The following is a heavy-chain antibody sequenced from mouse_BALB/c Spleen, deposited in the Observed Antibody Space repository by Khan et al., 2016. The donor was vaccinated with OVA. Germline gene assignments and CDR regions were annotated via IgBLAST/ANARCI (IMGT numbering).Heavy chain of an antibody. CDR3: ASELGRYYAMDD. J-gene: IGHJ4*01. Sequence: EVKLQESGPGLVKPSQSLSLTCTVTGYSITRDYAWNWIRQFPGNNLEWMGYISYSGSTRYNPSLKSRISITRDTSKNQFFLQLNSVTTEDTATYYCASELGRYYAMDDWGQGTSVTVSS. CDR1: GYSITRDYA. V-gene: IGHV3-2*02. CDR2: ISYSGST. D-gene: IGHD4-1*01.